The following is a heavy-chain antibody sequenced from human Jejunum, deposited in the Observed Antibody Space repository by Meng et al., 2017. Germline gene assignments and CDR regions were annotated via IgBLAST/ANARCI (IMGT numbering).Heavy chain of an antibody. CDR2: VNSDGSTT. D-gene: IGHD1-26*01. CDR3: VRASGSYYFDY. V-gene: IGHV3-74*01. J-gene: IGHJ4*02. CDR1: GFTFSSYW. Sequence: EVQLVESGGGLVQPGGSLRLSCAASGFTFSSYWMHWVRQAPGKGLVWVSRVNSDGSTTSYADSVKGRFTIFRDNAKNTLYLQMNSLRVEDTAVYYCVRASGSYYFDYWGQGTLVTVSS.